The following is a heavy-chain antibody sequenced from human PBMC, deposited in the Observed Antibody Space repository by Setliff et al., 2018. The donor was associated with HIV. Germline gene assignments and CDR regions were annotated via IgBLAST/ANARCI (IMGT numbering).Heavy chain of an antibody. D-gene: IGHD1-26*01. CDR3: ARVSGLSGELLYFDY. J-gene: IGHJ4*02. Sequence: ASVKVSCKASGYTFTSYALHWVRQAPGQRLEWMGWINAGNGHTKYSQKFQGRVSITRDTSASTAYMELSSLRSEDTAVYYCARVSGLSGELLYFDYWGLGTLV. CDR1: GYTFTSYA. CDR2: INAGNGHT. V-gene: IGHV1-3*01.